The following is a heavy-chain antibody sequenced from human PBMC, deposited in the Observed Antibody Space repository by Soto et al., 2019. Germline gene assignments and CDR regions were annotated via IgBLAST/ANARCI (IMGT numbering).Heavy chain of an antibody. D-gene: IGHD3-3*01. CDR3: ARHSASSWSYYYYMDV. J-gene: IGHJ6*03. V-gene: IGHV4-39*01. CDR2: IYYSGST. Sequence: PPGKGLEWIGSIYYSGSTYYNPSLKSRVTISVDTSKNQFSLRLSSVTAADTAVYYCARHSASSWSYYYYMDVWGKGTSVTVSS.